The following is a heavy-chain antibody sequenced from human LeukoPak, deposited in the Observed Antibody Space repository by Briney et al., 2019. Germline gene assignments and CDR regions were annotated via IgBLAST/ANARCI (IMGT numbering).Heavy chain of an antibody. CDR3: ASPSNYGSGSQLNY. Sequence: GASVKVSCKASGYTFTAYYMHWVLQAPGQGLECMGWINPSSGGTNYAQKFQGRVIMTRDTSISTAYMELSRLRSDDTAVYYCASPSNYGSGSQLNYWGQGTLVTVSS. CDR1: GYTFTAYY. CDR2: INPSSGGT. D-gene: IGHD3-10*01. V-gene: IGHV1-2*03. J-gene: IGHJ4*02.